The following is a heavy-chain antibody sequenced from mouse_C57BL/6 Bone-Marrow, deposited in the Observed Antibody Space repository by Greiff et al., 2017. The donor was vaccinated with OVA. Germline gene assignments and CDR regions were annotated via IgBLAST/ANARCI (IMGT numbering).Heavy chain of an antibody. D-gene: IGHD2-5*01. V-gene: IGHV1-64*01. CDR2: IHPNSGST. CDR3: ARSAPYSTLYYFDY. J-gene: IGHJ2*01. Sequence: QVQLQQPGAELVKPGASVKLSCKASGYTFTSYWMHWVKQRPGQGLEWIGMIHPNSGSTNYNEKFKSKATLTVDKSSSTAYMQLSSLTSEDSAVYYCARSAPYSTLYYFDYWGQGTTLTVSS. CDR1: GYTFTSYW.